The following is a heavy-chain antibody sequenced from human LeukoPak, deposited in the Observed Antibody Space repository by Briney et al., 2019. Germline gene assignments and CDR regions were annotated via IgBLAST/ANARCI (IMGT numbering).Heavy chain of an antibody. D-gene: IGHD3-22*01. CDR1: GLTFSSYA. CDR3: VNPLTMIPGY. V-gene: IGHV3-64D*06. Sequence: GGSLRLSCSASGLTFSSYAMHWVRQAPGKGLEYVSAISSNGGSTYYADSVKGRFTISRDNSKNTLYLQMSSLRAEDTAVYYCVNPLTMIPGYWGQGTLVTVSS. CDR2: ISSNGGST. J-gene: IGHJ4*02.